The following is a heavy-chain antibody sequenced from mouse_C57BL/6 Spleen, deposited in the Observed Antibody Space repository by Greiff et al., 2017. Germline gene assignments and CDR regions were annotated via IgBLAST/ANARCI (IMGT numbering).Heavy chain of an antibody. J-gene: IGHJ2*01. CDR2: IDPENGDT. CDR1: GFNIKDDY. Sequence: EVQLQQSGAELVRPGASVKLSCTASGFNIKDDYMHWVKQRPEQGLEWIGLIDPENGDTECASKFQGKATITADTSSNTAYLQLSSLTSEDTAVYYCRGDTAHYWGQGTTLTVSS. V-gene: IGHV14-4*01. CDR3: RGDTAHY. D-gene: IGHD1-2*01.